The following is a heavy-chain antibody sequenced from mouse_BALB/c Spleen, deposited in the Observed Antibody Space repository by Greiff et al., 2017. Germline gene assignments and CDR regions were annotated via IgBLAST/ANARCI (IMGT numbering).Heavy chain of an antibody. Sequence: DVMLVESGGGLVKPGGSLKLSCAASGFAFSSYDMSWVRQTPEKRLEWVAYISSGGGSTYYPDTVKGRFTISRDNAKNTLYLQMSSLKSEDTAMYYCARHLGLRGAWFAYWGQGTLVTVSA. CDR2: ISSGGGST. CDR3: ARHLGLRGAWFAY. V-gene: IGHV5-12-1*01. J-gene: IGHJ3*01. CDR1: GFAFSSYD. D-gene: IGHD2-4*01.